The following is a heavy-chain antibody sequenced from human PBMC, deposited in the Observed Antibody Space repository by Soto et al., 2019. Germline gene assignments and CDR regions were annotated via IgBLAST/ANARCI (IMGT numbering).Heavy chain of an antibody. CDR1: GGSISSSSYY. D-gene: IGHD6-19*01. Sequence: SETLSLTCTVSGGSISSSSYYWGWIRQPPGKGLEWIGSIYYSGSTYYKPSLKSRVTISVDTSKNQFSLKLSSVTAADTSVYYCARVPGQWLVHLYFDYWGQGTLVTVSS. CDR3: ARVPGQWLVHLYFDY. J-gene: IGHJ4*02. V-gene: IGHV4-39*01. CDR2: IYYSGST.